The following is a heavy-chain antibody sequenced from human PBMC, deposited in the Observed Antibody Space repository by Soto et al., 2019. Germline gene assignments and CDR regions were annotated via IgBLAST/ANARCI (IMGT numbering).Heavy chain of an antibody. CDR3: ARIVVVPAAIPPYYYYYGMDV. Sequence: SGKVSCKASGYTFTGYYMHWVRQAPGQGLEWMGWINPNSGGTNYAQKFQGRVTMTRDTSISTAYMELSRLRSDDTAVYYCARIVVVPAAIPPYYYYYGMDVWGQGTTVTVSS. D-gene: IGHD2-2*02. J-gene: IGHJ6*02. CDR2: INPNSGGT. CDR1: GYTFTGYY. V-gene: IGHV1-2*02.